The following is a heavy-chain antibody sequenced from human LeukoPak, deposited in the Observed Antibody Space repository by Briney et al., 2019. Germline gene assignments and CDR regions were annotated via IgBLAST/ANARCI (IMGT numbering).Heavy chain of an antibody. Sequence: SETLSLTCTVSGGSISSYYWSWIRQPPGKGLEWIGYIYYSGSTNYNPSLKSRVTISVDTSKNQFSLKLSSVTAADTAAYYCARIQLLAAFDIWGQGTMVTVSS. J-gene: IGHJ3*02. D-gene: IGHD3-10*01. CDR2: IYYSGST. V-gene: IGHV4-59*01. CDR3: ARIQLLAAFDI. CDR1: GGSISSYY.